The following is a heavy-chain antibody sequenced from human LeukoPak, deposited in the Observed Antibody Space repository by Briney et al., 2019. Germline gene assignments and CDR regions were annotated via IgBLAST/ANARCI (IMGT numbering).Heavy chain of an antibody. Sequence: GGSLRLSCAASGFTFSDYNMNWVRQAPGKGLEWVSYITNGGSTIHHADSVKGRFTISRDNAKRTLYLQMNSLRAEDTAVYYCARSIGLTGGGVDVWGQGTTVTVSS. D-gene: IGHD3-9*01. CDR1: GFTFSDYN. V-gene: IGHV3-11*01. CDR3: ARSIGLTGGGVDV. J-gene: IGHJ6*02. CDR2: ITNGGSTI.